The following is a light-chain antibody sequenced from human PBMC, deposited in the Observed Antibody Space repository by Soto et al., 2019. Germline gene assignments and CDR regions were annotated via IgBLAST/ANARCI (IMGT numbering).Light chain of an antibody. V-gene: IGKV3-20*01. J-gene: IGKJ2*01. Sequence: ETVLTQSPGTLSLSPGERATLSCRAGQSVSNYLAWYQQKPGQAPRLLIYDACSRATDIPDRFIGSGSGTDFTLTISILEPEDFAVYYCQHYGGSPPRYTFGQGTKLDIK. CDR3: QHYGGSPPRYT. CDR1: QSVSNY. CDR2: DAC.